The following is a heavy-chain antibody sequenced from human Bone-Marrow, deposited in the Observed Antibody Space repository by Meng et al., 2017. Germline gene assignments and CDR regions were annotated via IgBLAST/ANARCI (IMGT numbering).Heavy chain of an antibody. V-gene: IGHV4-34*01. CDR2: INHSGST. CDR1: GGSFSGYY. CDR3: ARLDIVATIERHYYYGMDV. Sequence: GSLRLSCAVYGGSFSGYYWSWIRQPPGKELEWIGEINHSGSTNYNPSLKSRVTISVDTSKNQFSLKLSSVTAADTAVYYCARLDIVATIERHYYYGMDVWGQGTTVTVSS. J-gene: IGHJ6*02. D-gene: IGHD5-12*01.